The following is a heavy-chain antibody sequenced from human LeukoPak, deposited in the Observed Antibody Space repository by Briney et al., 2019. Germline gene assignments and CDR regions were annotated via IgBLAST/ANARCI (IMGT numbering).Heavy chain of an antibody. CDR2: IIPIFGTA. J-gene: IGHJ4*02. Sequence: GASVKVSCKASGGTFSSYAISWVRQAPGQGLEWMGRIIPIFGTANYAQKFQGRVTITMDESTSTAYMELSSLRSEDTAVYYCASTYCSGGSCYADYWGQGTLVTVSS. CDR1: GGTFSSYA. V-gene: IGHV1-69*05. D-gene: IGHD2-15*01. CDR3: ASTYCSGGSCYADY.